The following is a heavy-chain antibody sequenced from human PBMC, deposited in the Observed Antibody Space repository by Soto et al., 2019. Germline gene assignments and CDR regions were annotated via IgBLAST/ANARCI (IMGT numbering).Heavy chain of an antibody. D-gene: IGHD4-17*01. CDR1: GFTFSSYA. V-gene: IGHV3-23*01. J-gene: IGHJ6*02. CDR2: ISGSGGST. Sequence: GGSLRLSCAASGFTFSSYAMSWVRQAPGKGLEWVSAISGSGGSTYYADSVKGRFTISRDNSKNTLYLQMNSLRAEDTAVYYCARAPTTRGYYYGMDVWGQGTTVTVSS. CDR3: ARAPTTRGYYYGMDV.